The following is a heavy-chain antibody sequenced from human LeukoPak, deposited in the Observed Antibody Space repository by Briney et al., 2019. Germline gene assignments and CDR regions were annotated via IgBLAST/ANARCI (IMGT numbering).Heavy chain of an antibody. CDR1: GGSISSYY. J-gene: IGHJ4*02. Sequence: SETLSLTCTVSGGSISSYYWSWIRQPPGKGLEWIGYIYYSGSTNYNPSLKSRVTIPVDTSKNQFSLKLSSVTAADTAVYYCARDCGGDCYAFDYWGQGTLVTVSS. CDR3: ARDCGGDCYAFDY. D-gene: IGHD2-21*02. CDR2: IYYSGST. V-gene: IGHV4-59*01.